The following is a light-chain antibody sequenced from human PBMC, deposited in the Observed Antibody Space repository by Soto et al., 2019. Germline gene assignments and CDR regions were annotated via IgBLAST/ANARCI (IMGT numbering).Light chain of an antibody. Sequence: QSVMTQPPSVSAAPGQKVTISCSGSSSNIGGNSVSWYQQLPGTAPKLLIYDDNKRPSGIPDRFSGSKSGTSATLGITRLQTGDEAEYYCSSWDTSLRAVLFGGGTKVTVL. CDR2: DDN. V-gene: IGLV1-51*01. CDR1: SSNIGGNS. J-gene: IGLJ2*01. CDR3: SSWDTSLRAVL.